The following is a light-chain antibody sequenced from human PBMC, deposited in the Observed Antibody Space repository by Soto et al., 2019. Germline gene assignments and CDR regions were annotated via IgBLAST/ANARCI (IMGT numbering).Light chain of an antibody. J-gene: IGKJ4*01. CDR2: HAS. CDR3: LQDYDNPLT. CDR1: RGVGHD. Sequence: AIQMTQSPSSLSASVGDTVTITCRASRGVGHDLGWYQQKPGKAPKLLIYHASTLQSGVPSRFRGSGSGTDFTLTISSLQAEDFATYYCLQDYDNPLTFGGGTKVEI. V-gene: IGKV1-6*01.